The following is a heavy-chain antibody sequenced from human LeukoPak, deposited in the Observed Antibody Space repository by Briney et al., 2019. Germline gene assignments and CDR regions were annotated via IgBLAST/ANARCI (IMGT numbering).Heavy chain of an antibody. J-gene: IGHJ6*02. Sequence: GGSLRLSCEASGFTFSSYSMNWVRQAPGKGLEWVSSISSSSSYIYYADSVKGRFTISRDNAKNSLYLQMNSLRAEDTAVYYCARGPTTVVTPWYYGMDVWGQGTTVTVSS. D-gene: IGHD4-23*01. V-gene: IGHV3-21*01. CDR1: GFTFSSYS. CDR3: ARGPTTVVTPWYYGMDV. CDR2: ISSSSSYI.